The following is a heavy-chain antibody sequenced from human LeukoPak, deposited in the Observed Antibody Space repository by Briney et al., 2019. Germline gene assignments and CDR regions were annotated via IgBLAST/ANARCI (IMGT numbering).Heavy chain of an antibody. V-gene: IGHV3-66*01. CDR1: GFTVSSNY. D-gene: IGHD3-22*01. CDR3: ASERGYYDSSGSYGFDY. CDR2: IYSGGST. Sequence: GGSLRLSCAASGFTVSSNYMSWVRQAPGKGLEWVSVIYSGGSTYYADSVKGRFTISRDNSKNTLYLQMNSLRAEDTAVYYCASERGYYDSSGSYGFDYWGQGTLVTVSS. J-gene: IGHJ4*02.